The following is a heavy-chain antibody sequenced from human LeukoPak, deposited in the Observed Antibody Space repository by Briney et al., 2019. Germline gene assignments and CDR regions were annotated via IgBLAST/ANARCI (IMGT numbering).Heavy chain of an antibody. CDR1: GFPFSHYW. Sequence: PGGSLRLSCAASGFPFSHYWMTWVRQVPGKGLEWVANIKHDGSGQYYADSVKGRFTISRDNSKNTLYLQMNSLRPEDTAVYYCAKVRVGTAHFDYWGQGTLVTVSS. D-gene: IGHD2-15*01. V-gene: IGHV3-7*01. CDR2: IKHDGSGQ. CDR3: AKVRVGTAHFDY. J-gene: IGHJ4*02.